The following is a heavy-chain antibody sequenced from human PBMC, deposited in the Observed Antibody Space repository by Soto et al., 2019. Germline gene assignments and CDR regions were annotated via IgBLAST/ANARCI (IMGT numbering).Heavy chain of an antibody. CDR1: GYTFTSYG. D-gene: IGHD6-19*01. Sequence: ASVKVSCKASGYTFTSYGISWVRQAPGQGLEWMGWISAYNGNTNYAQKFQGRVTMTTDTSTSTAYMELRSLRSDDTAVYYCARVVRIAVAGTISWFDPWGQGTLVTVSS. CDR2: ISAYNGNT. J-gene: IGHJ5*02. CDR3: ARVVRIAVAGTISWFDP. V-gene: IGHV1-18*01.